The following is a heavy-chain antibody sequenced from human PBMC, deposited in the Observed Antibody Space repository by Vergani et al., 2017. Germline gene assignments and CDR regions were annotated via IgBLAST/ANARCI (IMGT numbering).Heavy chain of an antibody. CDR2: IVTAGDP. J-gene: IGHJ4*02. CDR1: GFTFSSYD. CDR3: AKDMAPIWFGESTENYFDC. V-gene: IGHV3-13*05. Sequence: EVQLVESGGGLVQPGGSLRLSCAASGFTFSSYDMHWVRQATGKGLEWVSAIVTAGDPYYPGSVKGRFTISRENAKNSLYLPMNSLRAGDTAVYYCAKDMAPIWFGESTENYFDCWGQGTLVTVSS. D-gene: IGHD3-10*01.